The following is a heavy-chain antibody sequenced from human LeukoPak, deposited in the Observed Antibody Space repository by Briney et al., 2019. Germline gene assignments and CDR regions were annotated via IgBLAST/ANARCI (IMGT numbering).Heavy chain of an antibody. CDR3: ATLVSTRYYFDY. Sequence: SETLSLTCTVSGDSITSGTYYWTWLRQPAGKGLEWIGRIYTSGSTNYNPSLKSRVTISLDTSKNHFSLRLTSVTAADTAVYFCATLVSTRYYFDYWGQGTLVTVSS. D-gene: IGHD5/OR15-5a*01. CDR2: IYTSGST. J-gene: IGHJ4*02. CDR1: GDSITSGTYY. V-gene: IGHV4-61*02.